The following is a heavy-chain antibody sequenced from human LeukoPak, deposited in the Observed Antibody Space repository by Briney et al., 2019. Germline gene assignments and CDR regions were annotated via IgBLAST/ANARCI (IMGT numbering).Heavy chain of an antibody. CDR1: GFTFSSYS. V-gene: IGHV3-21*01. Sequence: GGSLRLSCAASGFTFSSYSMNWVRQAPGKGLEWVSSISSSSSSYIYYADSVKGRFTISRDNAKNSLYLQMNSLRAEDTAVYYCARDGDGTSCSGFDPWGQGTLVTVSS. CDR3: ARDGDGTSCSGFDP. D-gene: IGHD2-2*01. J-gene: IGHJ5*02. CDR2: ISSSSSSYI.